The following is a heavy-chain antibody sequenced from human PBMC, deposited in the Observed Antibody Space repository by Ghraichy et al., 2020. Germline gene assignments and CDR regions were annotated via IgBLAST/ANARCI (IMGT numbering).Heavy chain of an antibody. CDR3: ARVPAANRLRFLEWSPGGNYYMDV. V-gene: IGHV3-48*01. CDR1: GFTFSSYS. Sequence: GGSLRLSCAASGFTFSSYSMNWVRQAPGKGLEWVSYISSSSSTIYYADSVKGRFTISRDNAKNSLYLQMNSLRAEDTAVYYCARVPAANRLRFLEWSPGGNYYMDVWGKGTTVTVSS. CDR2: ISSSSSTI. D-gene: IGHD3-3*01. J-gene: IGHJ6*03.